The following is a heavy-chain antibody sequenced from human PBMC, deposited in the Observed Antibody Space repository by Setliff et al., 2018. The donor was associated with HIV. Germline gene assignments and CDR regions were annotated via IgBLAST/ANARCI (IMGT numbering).Heavy chain of an antibody. V-gene: IGHV4-59*01. CDR3: AGAGPYCGDDCPYNWLTP. CDR1: SGSISSSY. Sequence: SETLSLTCTVSSGSISSSYWTWIRQPPGQGLEWIGYVHHSGSTKYNASLRSRVTMSVDTSKNLFSLTLRSVTAADTAVYYCAGAGPYCGDDCPYNWLTPWGQGTLVTVSS. CDR2: VHHSGST. J-gene: IGHJ5*02. D-gene: IGHD2-21*02.